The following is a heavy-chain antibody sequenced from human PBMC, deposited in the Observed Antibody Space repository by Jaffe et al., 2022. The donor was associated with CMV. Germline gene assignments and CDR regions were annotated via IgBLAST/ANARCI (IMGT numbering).Heavy chain of an antibody. CDR1: GFTFSSYG. J-gene: IGHJ4*02. D-gene: IGHD1-1*01. CDR3: AREVLHNWNDVGY. CDR2: IWYDGSNK. V-gene: IGHV3-33*08. Sequence: QVQLVESGGGVVQPGRSLRLSCAASGFTFSSYGMHWVRQAPGKGLEWVAVIWYDGSNKYYADSVKGRFTISRDNSKNTLYLQMNSLRAEDTAVYYCAREVLHNWNDVGYWGQGTLVTVSS.